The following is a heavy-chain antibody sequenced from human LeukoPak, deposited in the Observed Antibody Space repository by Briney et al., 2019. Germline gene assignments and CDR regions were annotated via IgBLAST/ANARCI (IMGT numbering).Heavy chain of an antibody. CDR3: ARDGYYYGSGSYYVGYFDY. V-gene: IGHV3-48*01. Sequence: PGGSLRLSCAASGFTFSSYSMNWVRQAPGKGLEWVSYISSSSGIIYYADSVRGRFTISRDNAKNSLYLQMNSLRAEDTAVYYCARDGYYYGSGSYYVGYFDYWGQGTLVTVSS. CDR2: ISSSSGII. CDR1: GFTFSSYS. D-gene: IGHD3-10*01. J-gene: IGHJ4*02.